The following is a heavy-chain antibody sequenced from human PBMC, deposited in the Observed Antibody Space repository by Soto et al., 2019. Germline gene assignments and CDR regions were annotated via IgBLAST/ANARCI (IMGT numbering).Heavy chain of an antibody. Sequence: SVKFSCQRSGYPLSNYGITWVRQAPGQPLEWLGWISLYSDGTNYAQKFQGRVSMTTDTSTTTAYMELRSLRSDDTAVYYCARVVPGAEAWFGPWGQGTLVTVSS. CDR3: ARVVPGAEAWFGP. V-gene: IGHV1-18*01. CDR1: GYPLSNYG. J-gene: IGHJ5*02. CDR2: ISLYSDGT. D-gene: IGHD2-2*01.